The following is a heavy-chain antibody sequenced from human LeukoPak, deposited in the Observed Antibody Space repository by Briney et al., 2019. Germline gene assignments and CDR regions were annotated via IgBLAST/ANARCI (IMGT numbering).Heavy chain of an antibody. CDR3: ARGLGYSYGYGY. CDR1: GFTVSSYS. J-gene: IGHJ4*02. CDR2: ISSSSSYI. Sequence: GGSLRLSASASGFTVSSYSMNWVRQAQGQGLEWVSSISSSSSYIYYADSVKGRFTISRDNAKNSLYLQMNSLRAEDTAVYYCARGLGYSYGYGYWGQGTLVTVSS. D-gene: IGHD5-18*01. V-gene: IGHV3-21*01.